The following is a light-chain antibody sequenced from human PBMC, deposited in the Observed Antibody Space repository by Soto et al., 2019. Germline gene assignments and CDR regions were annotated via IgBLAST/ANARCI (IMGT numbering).Light chain of an antibody. CDR2: GAS. J-gene: IGKJ1*01. CDR3: QQYGNSPPWT. CDR1: QSVRSSY. V-gene: IGKV3-20*01. Sequence: EILLTQSPGTLSLSPGERATLSCRASQSVRSSYLAWYQQKPGQAPRLLIFGASSRATGIPDRFSGSGSGTDFTLTISRLEPEDFAVYYCQQYGNSPPWTFGQGTKVDIK.